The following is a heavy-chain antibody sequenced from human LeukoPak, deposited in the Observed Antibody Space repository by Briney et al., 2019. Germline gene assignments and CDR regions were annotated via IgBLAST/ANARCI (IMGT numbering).Heavy chain of an antibody. Sequence: GGSLRLSCAAPGFTFSVAWMSWVRQAPGKGLEWVARLAGGTREYAAPVQDRFIISRDDSNYRLDLQMNSLKTEDTAIYYCVADVPHPQSQIDFWGQGTLVTVSS. CDR3: VADVPHPQSQIDF. CDR1: GFTFSVAW. J-gene: IGHJ4*02. CDR2: LAGGTR. V-gene: IGHV3-15*01. D-gene: IGHD3-10*02.